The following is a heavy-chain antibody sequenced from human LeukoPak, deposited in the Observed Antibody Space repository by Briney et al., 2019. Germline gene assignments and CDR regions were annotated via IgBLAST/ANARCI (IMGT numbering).Heavy chain of an antibody. CDR2: IWYDGNKK. CDR1: GFTFSSYG. V-gene: IGHV3-33*01. Sequence: PGRSLRLSCAASGFTFSSYGLHWVRQAPGKGLEWVAVIWYDGNKKYYADSVKGRFTISRDNSKNTLYLQMNSLRAGDTAVYYCARGQLLFDYWGQGTLVTVSS. J-gene: IGHJ4*02. CDR3: ARGQLLFDY. D-gene: IGHD2-2*01.